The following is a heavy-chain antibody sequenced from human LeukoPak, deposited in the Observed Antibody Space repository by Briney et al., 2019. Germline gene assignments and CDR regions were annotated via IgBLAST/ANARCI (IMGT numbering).Heavy chain of an antibody. V-gene: IGHV1-69*04. Sequence: SVKVSCKASGGTFSSYAISWVRQAPGQGLEWMGRIIPILGIANYAQKFQSRVTITADKSTSTAYMELSSLRSEDTAVYYCAREPESGIHADYWGQGTLVTVSS. CDR3: AREPESGIHADY. CDR2: IIPILGIA. CDR1: GGTFSSYA. J-gene: IGHJ4*02.